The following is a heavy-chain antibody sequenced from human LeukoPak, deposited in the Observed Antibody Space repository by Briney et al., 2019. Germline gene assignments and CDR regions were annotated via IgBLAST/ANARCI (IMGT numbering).Heavy chain of an antibody. V-gene: IGHV4-39*01. CDR3: ARPEYYDSSGRMDV. CDR2: IYYSGST. Sequence: SETLSLTCTVSGGSISSSSYYWGWIRQPPGKGLEWIGSIYYSGSTYYNPSLKSRVTISVDTSKNQFSLKLSSVTAADTAVYYCARPEYYDSSGRMDVWGQGTTVTVSS. D-gene: IGHD3-22*01. CDR1: GGSISSSSYY. J-gene: IGHJ6*02.